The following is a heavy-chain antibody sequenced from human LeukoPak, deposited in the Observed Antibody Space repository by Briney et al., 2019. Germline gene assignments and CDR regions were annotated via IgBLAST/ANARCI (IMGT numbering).Heavy chain of an antibody. Sequence: GGSLSLSCAASGFTFSNYAMSWVRQAPGQGLEWVSAISDSGDDTYYADPVQGRFTISRDNSKNTLYLQMNSLRAEDTAVFYCAKIEVTMVRGFISYYYYGMDVWGKGTTVTVSS. J-gene: IGHJ6*04. CDR1: GFTFSNYA. V-gene: IGHV3-23*01. D-gene: IGHD3-10*01. CDR2: ISDSGDDT. CDR3: AKIEVTMVRGFISYYYYGMDV.